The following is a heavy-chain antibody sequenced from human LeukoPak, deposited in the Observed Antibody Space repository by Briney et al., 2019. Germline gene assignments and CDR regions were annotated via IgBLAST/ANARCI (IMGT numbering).Heavy chain of an antibody. CDR3: ASSYRYFDWLTNFDY. CDR2: ISWNSGII. D-gene: IGHD3-9*01. Sequence: GGSLRLSCAASGFTFDDSAMHWVRQVPGKGLEWVSGISWNSGIIDYVDSVKGRFTISRDNSQNTLYLQMSSLRAEDTAVYYCASSYRYFDWLTNFDYWGQGTLVTVSS. CDR1: GFTFDDSA. J-gene: IGHJ4*02. V-gene: IGHV3-9*01.